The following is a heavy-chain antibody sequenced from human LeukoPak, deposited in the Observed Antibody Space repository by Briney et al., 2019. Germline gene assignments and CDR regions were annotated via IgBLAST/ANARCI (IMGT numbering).Heavy chain of an antibody. Sequence: TGRSLRLSCAASGFTIDDYAMHWVRQAPGKGLEWVSGITWNSGNIGYADSVKDRFTISRENAKNPLYLQMNSLRSEDTALYYCGKAEGGWESLPSDYWGEGTLVTVSS. V-gene: IGHV3-9*01. CDR2: ITWNSGNI. CDR1: GFTIDDYA. D-gene: IGHD1-26*01. J-gene: IGHJ4*02. CDR3: GKAEGGWESLPSDY.